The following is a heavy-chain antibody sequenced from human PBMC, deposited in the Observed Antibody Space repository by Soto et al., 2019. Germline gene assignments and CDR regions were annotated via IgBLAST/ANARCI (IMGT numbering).Heavy chain of an antibody. D-gene: IGHD3-10*01. CDR1: GGSISSGGYY. Sequence: SETLSLTCTVSGGSISSGGYYWSWIRQHPGKGLEWIGYIYYSGSTYYNPSLKSRVTISVDTSKNQFSLKLSSVTAADTAVYYCARDGSVTPFDYWGQGTLVTVSS. CDR2: IYYSGST. CDR3: ARDGSVTPFDY. J-gene: IGHJ4*02. V-gene: IGHV4-31*03.